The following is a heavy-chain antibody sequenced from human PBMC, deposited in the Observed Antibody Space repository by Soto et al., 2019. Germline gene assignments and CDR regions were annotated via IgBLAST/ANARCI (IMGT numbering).Heavy chain of an antibody. CDR2: ISSSSSYI. CDR1: GFTFSSYS. Sequence: EVQLVESGGGLVKPGGSLRLSCAASGFTFSSYSMNWVRQAPGQGLEWVSSISSSSSYIYYADSVKGRFTISRDNAKNALYLQMNSLRAEDTAVYYCAREPGIAAAGFDYWGQGTLVTVSS. CDR3: AREPGIAAAGFDY. D-gene: IGHD6-13*01. J-gene: IGHJ4*02. V-gene: IGHV3-21*01.